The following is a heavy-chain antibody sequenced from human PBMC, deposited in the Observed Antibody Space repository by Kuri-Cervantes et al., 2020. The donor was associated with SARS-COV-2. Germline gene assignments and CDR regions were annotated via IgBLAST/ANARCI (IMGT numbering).Heavy chain of an antibody. CDR3: RYSGWSGPYYHYMDV. V-gene: IGHV4-39*01. CDR1: GGSISSSSYY. CDR2: IYYSGST. D-gene: IGHD3-3*01. Sequence: SETLSLTCTVSGGSISSSSYYWGWIRQPPGKGLEWIGSIYYSGSTYYNPSLKSRVTISVDTSKNQFSLKLSSVTAADTAVYYCRYSGWSGPYYHYMDVWGKGTTVTVSS. J-gene: IGHJ6*03.